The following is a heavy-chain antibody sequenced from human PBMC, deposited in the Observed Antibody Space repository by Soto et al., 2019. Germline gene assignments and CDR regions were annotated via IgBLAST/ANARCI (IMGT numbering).Heavy chain of an antibody. CDR1: GYTFTSYA. Sequence: GASVKVSCKASGYTFTSYAMHWVRQAPRQRLEWMGWINAGNGNTKYSQKFQGRVTITRDTSASTAYMELSSLRSEDTAVYYCAREGYSSGWPGAFDIWGQGTXVTVSS. CDR3: AREGYSSGWPGAFDI. D-gene: IGHD6-19*01. J-gene: IGHJ3*02. CDR2: INAGNGNT. V-gene: IGHV1-3*01.